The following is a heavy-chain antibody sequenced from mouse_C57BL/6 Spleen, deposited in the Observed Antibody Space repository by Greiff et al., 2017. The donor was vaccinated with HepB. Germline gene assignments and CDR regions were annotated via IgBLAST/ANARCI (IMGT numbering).Heavy chain of an antibody. CDR3: TRGSFNPGDYAMDY. CDR1: GYTFTDYE. V-gene: IGHV1-15*01. Sequence: QVQLQQSGAELMRPGASVTLSCKASGYTFTDYEMHWVKQTPVHGLEWIGAIDPETGGTAYNQKFKGKAILTADKSSSTAYMELRSLTSEDSAVYYCTRGSFNPGDYAMDYWGQGTSVTVSS. CDR2: IDPETGGT. J-gene: IGHJ4*01.